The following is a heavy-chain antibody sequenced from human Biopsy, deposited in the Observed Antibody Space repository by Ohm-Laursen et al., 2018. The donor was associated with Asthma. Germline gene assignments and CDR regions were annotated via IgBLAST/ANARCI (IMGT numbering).Heavy chain of an antibody. CDR3: ARAVDYSHYYGIDV. CDR1: GYTFNSAG. J-gene: IGHJ6*02. V-gene: IGHV1-18*01. Sequence: GASVYVSCKISGYTFNSAGITWARQAPGQGLEWMGWISVYNGNTKVAQKLQDRVTMITDTSTSTAYMELRSLRSDDTAVYFCARAVDYSHYYGIDVWGQGTTVTVS. D-gene: IGHD3-10*01. CDR2: ISVYNGNT.